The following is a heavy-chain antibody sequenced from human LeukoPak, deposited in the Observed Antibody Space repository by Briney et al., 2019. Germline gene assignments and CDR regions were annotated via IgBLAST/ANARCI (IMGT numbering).Heavy chain of an antibody. CDR1: GFTFSSYG. Sequence: GGSLRLSCAGSGFTFSSYGISWVRQAPGRGLEWVSGISGSGGSTYYADSVKGRFTISRDNSKNTLYLQMSSLRVEDTAVYYCAKDLSSRRLPDYWGQGTLVTVSS. CDR3: AKDLSSRRLPDY. J-gene: IGHJ4*02. CDR2: ISGSGGST. D-gene: IGHD6-6*01. V-gene: IGHV3-23*01.